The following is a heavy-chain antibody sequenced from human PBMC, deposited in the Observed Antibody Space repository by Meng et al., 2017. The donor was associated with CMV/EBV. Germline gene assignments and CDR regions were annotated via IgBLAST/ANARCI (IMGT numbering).Heavy chain of an antibody. CDR1: GFTFSSYS. V-gene: IGHV3-21*01. CDR2: ISSSSSYI. J-gene: IGHJ6*02. Sequence: GESLKISCAASGFTFSSYSMNWVRQAPGKGLEWVSSISSSSSYIYYADSVKGRFTISRDNAKNSLYLQMNSLRAEDTAVYYCARDYYDSSGYWGRYYGMDVWGQGTTVTVSS. CDR3: ARDYYDSSGYWGRYYGMDV. D-gene: IGHD3-22*01.